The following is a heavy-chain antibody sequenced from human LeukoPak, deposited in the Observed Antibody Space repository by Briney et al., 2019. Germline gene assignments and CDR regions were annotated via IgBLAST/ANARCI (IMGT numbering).Heavy chain of an antibody. CDR2: IRSSGGNT. J-gene: IGHJ6*04. CDR3: ARRTSGAKDV. CDR1: GFTFSSSV. V-gene: IGHV3-23*01. D-gene: IGHD3-16*01. Sequence: GGSLRLSCAASGFTFSSSVMSWVRQAPGKGLEWVSAIRSSGGNTDNADSLKGRFTISRDNSKDTLYLQMNSLRVEDTAVYYCARRTSGAKDVWGKGTTVTVSP.